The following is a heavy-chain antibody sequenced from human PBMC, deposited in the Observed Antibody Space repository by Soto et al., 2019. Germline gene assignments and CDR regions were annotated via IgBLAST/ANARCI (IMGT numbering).Heavy chain of an antibody. J-gene: IGHJ4*02. Sequence: SETLSLTCAVYGGSFSGYYWSWIRQPPGKGLEWIGEINHSGSTNYNPSLKSRVTISVDTSKNQFSLKLSSVTAADTAVYYCARARQWGVTAIFDYWGQGTLVTVSS. D-gene: IGHD2-21*02. CDR3: ARARQWGVTAIFDY. V-gene: IGHV4-34*01. CDR1: GGSFSGYY. CDR2: INHSGST.